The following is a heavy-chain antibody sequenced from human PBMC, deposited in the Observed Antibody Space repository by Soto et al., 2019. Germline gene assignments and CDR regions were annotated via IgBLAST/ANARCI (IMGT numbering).Heavy chain of an antibody. CDR3: ARNYYDSSGYPNWFDP. CDR1: GYTFTSYY. D-gene: IGHD3-22*01. Sequence: ASVKVSCKASGYTFTSYYMHWVRQAPGQGLEWMGIINPSGGSTSYAQKFQGRVTMTRDTSTSTVYMELSSLRSEDTAVYYCARNYYDSSGYPNWFDPWGQGTLVTVSS. CDR2: INPSGGST. J-gene: IGHJ5*02. V-gene: IGHV1-46*01.